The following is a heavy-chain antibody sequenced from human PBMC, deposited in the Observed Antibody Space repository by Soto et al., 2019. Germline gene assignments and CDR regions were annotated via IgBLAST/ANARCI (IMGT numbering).Heavy chain of an antibody. Sequence: QVQLVQSGAEVTKPGASVNISCRTSGYNFSRYYMHWVRQAAGQGFEWMGIINPSGGTTTYAQKFQGRVTMTRDTSRSTFYMELSSLTSEETGVYYCARDRSTAVAGLPVGYMDVLRQGTTVTVSS. V-gene: IGHV1-46*01. CDR1: GYNFSRYY. CDR3: ARDRSTAVAGLPVGYMDV. J-gene: IGHJ6*02. D-gene: IGHD6-19*01. CDR2: INPSGGTT.